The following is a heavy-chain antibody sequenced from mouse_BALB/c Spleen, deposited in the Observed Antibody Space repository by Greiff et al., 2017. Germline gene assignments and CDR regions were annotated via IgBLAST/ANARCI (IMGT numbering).Heavy chain of an antibody. J-gene: IGHJ2*01. V-gene: IGHV5-6-3*01. CDR1: GFTFSSYG. CDR2: INSNGGST. Sequence: EVMLVESGGGLVQPGGSLKLSCAASGFTFSSYGMSWVRQTPDKRLELVATINSNGGSTYYPDSVKGRFTISRDNAKNTLYLQMSSLKSEDTAMYYCARDYYRYDVFFDYWGQGTTLTVSS. D-gene: IGHD2-14*01. CDR3: ARDYYRYDVFFDY.